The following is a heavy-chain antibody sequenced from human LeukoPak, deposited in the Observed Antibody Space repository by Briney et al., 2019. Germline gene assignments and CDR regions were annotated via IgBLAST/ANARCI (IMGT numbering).Heavy chain of an antibody. D-gene: IGHD2-8*01. CDR3: ARVLHAPKFIDS. CDR1: GSSITSTYY. J-gene: IGHJ4*02. Sequence: SETLSLTCTVSGSSITSTYYWAWFRQPPGKRLEWIATVFQLQTVRSFYNKSLESRVTMSLDTSQNQFSLNLTSVTAADTALYFCARVLHAPKFIDSWGKGTLVTVSS. CDR2: VFQLQTVRS. V-gene: IGHV4-38-2*02.